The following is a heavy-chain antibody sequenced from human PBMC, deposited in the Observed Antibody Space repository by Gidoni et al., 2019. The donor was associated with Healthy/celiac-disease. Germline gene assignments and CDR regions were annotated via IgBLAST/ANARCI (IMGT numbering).Heavy chain of an antibody. CDR3: ARDFAQAAAGNNAYYYYYYGMDV. CDR2: INPNSGGT. V-gene: IGHV1-2*04. CDR1: GYTFTGYY. J-gene: IGHJ6*02. D-gene: IGHD6-13*01. Sequence: QVQLVQSGAEVEKPGASVKVSCKASGYTFTGYYMQWVRQAPGQGLEWMGWINPNSGGTNYAQKFQGWVTMTRDTSISTAYMELSRLRSDDTAVYYCARDFAQAAAGNNAYYYYYYGMDVWGQGTTVTVSS.